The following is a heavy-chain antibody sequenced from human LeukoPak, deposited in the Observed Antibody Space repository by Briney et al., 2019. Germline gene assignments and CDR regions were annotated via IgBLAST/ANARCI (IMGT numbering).Heavy chain of an antibody. CDR3: ARDPYDYYDSSGSFDY. CDR1: GFTLSSYW. CDR2: IKQDGSEK. Sequence: PGRSLRLSCAASGFTLSSYWMSWVRQAPGKGLEWVANIKQDGSEKYYVDSVKGRFTISRDNAKNSLYLQMNSLRAEDTAVYYCARDPYDYYDSSGSFDYWGQGTLVTVSS. J-gene: IGHJ4*02. D-gene: IGHD3-22*01. V-gene: IGHV3-7*01.